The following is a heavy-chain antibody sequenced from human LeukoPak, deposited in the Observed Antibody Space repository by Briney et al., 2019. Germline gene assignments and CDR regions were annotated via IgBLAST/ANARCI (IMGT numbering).Heavy chain of an antibody. Sequence: TGGSLRLSCAASGFTLGNSWVHWVRQAPGKGLVWVSLINADGSTATYADSVKGRFTISRDNARNTLSLQMNSLTIEDTAVYYCVVVVEPPDSDGFDVWGQGTMITVSS. CDR3: VVVVEPPDSDGFDV. V-gene: IGHV3-74*01. J-gene: IGHJ3*01. D-gene: IGHD1-14*01. CDR2: INADGSTA. CDR1: GFTLGNSW.